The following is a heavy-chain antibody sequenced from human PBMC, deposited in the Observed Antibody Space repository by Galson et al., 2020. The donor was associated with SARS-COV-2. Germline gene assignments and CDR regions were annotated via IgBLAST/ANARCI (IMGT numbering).Heavy chain of an antibody. Sequence: APGKGLEWVSAVTASGFSTYYADSVQGRFTVSRDNSKNTLYLQMHSLRADDTAVYYCAKDREAVAGRDYFDYWGQGTLVSVSS. CDR3: AKDREAVAGRDYFDY. CDR2: VTASGFST. D-gene: IGHD6-19*01. V-gene: IGHV3-23*01. J-gene: IGHJ4*02.